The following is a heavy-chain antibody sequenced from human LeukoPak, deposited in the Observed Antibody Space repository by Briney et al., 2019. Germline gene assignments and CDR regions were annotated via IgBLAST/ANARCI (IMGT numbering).Heavy chain of an antibody. V-gene: IGHV3-33*06. CDR2: IYSDGSKQ. CDR1: GFTFSHYG. D-gene: IGHD3-22*01. J-gene: IGHJ4*02. CDR3: AKDVRSGYFDY. Sequence: GGSLRLSCAASGFTFSHYGMHWVRQAPGKGLEWVAVIYSDGSKQNYADSVKGRFTISRDDSKNTVYLQMNSLRAEDTAVYYCAKDVRSGYFDYWGQGTLVTVSS.